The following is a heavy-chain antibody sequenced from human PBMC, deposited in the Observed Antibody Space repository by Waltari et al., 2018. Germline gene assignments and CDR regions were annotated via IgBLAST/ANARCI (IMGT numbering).Heavy chain of an antibody. CDR2: VNGDGRMI. D-gene: IGHD5-12*01. J-gene: IGHJ4*02. Sequence: EVQLVESGGGLVQPGESLRLSCAASGFTFSAYWMHWVRQVPGKGLVLVSRVNGDGRMITYDDSVKGRFTISRDNAKNSVILHMNSLIAEYTALYYCSRSKYGYNYLGDYWGRGTLVTFSS. V-gene: IGHV3-74*01. CDR1: GFTFSAYW. CDR3: SRSKYGYNYLGDY.